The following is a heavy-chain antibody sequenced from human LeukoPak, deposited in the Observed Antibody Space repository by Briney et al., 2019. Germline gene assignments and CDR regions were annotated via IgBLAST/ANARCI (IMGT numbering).Heavy chain of an antibody. Sequence: SETLSLTCTVSGGSISRYYWSWIRQPPGKGLEWIGYIYYSGSTNYNPSLKSRVTISVDTSKNQFSLKLSSVTAADTAVYYCARVPVAGTNYYYYYMDVWGKGTTVTVSS. V-gene: IGHV4-59*01. CDR1: GGSISRYY. D-gene: IGHD6-19*01. CDR2: IYYSGST. J-gene: IGHJ6*03. CDR3: ARVPVAGTNYYYYYMDV.